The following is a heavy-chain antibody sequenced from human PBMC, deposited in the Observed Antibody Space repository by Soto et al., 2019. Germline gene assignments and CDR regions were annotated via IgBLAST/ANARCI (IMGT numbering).Heavy chain of an antibody. J-gene: IGHJ4*02. D-gene: IGHD5-12*01. CDR2: ITSSGTT. CDR1: QSAFRSSG. Sequence: GGSLRLSCAACQSAFRSSGMSWVRQAPGKGLEWVSCITSSGTTYYADSVKGRFTISRDRSKNTLFLQMNSLRAEDTAIYYCATRAIYTVATDNWGQGTVVTVSS. V-gene: IGHV3-23*01. CDR3: ATRAIYTVATDN.